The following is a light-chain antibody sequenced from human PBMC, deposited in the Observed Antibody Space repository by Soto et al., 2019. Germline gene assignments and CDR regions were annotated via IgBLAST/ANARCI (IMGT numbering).Light chain of an antibody. CDR1: QTISSW. CDR3: QQSYPWT. V-gene: IGKV1-5*03. J-gene: IGKJ1*01. CDR2: KAS. Sequence: DIQMTQSPSTLSGSVGDRVTITCRASQTISSWLAWYQQKPGKAPKLLIYKASTLKSGVPSRFSGSGSGTDFALTINSLQPEDFATYYCQQSYPWTFGQGTKVDI.